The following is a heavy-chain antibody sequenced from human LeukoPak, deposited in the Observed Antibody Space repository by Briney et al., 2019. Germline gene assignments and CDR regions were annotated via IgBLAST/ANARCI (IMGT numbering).Heavy chain of an antibody. CDR2: IYTSGST. Sequence: PSETLSLTCTVSGGSISSSSYYWSWIRRPAGKGLEWIGRIYTSGSTNYNPSLKSRVTMSVDTSKNQFSLKLSSVTAADTAVYYCARAGLRGFWYFDLWGRGTLVTVSS. J-gene: IGHJ2*01. CDR3: ARAGLRGFWYFDL. V-gene: IGHV4-61*02. D-gene: IGHD2-15*01. CDR1: GGSISSSSYY.